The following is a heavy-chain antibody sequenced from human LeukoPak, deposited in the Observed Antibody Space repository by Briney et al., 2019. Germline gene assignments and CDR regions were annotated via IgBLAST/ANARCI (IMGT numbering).Heavy chain of an antibody. J-gene: IGHJ4*02. CDR1: GFTFSSYE. CDR2: ISSSGSTI. CDR3: ARVTSPSGY. D-gene: IGHD7-27*01. Sequence: GGSLRLSCAASGFTFSSYEMNWVCQAPGKGLEWVSYISSSGSTIYYADSVKGRFTISRDNAKNSLYLQMNSLRAEDTAVYYCARVTSPSGYWGQGTLVTVSS. V-gene: IGHV3-48*03.